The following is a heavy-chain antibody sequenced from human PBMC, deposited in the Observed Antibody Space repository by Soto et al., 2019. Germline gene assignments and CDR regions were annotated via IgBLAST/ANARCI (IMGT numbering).Heavy chain of an antibody. Sequence: QVQVVESGGGVVQPGRSLRLSCEASEFTFSSYGMHWVRQAPGKGLEWVAVISFDGSNKYYADSVKGRFTISRDNSKNTLYLQMNSLRAEDTAVYYCAKAGYGDYTHLHYFDYWGQGILVTVSS. CDR1: EFTFSSYG. D-gene: IGHD4-17*01. CDR3: AKAGYGDYTHLHYFDY. J-gene: IGHJ4*02. V-gene: IGHV3-30*18. CDR2: ISFDGSNK.